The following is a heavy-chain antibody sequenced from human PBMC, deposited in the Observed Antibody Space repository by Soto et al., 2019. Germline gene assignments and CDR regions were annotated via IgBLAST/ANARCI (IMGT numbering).Heavy chain of an antibody. CDR1: GFSLTSPGMC. V-gene: IGHV2-70*13. J-gene: IGHJ6*02. Sequence: SGPTLVNPTETLTLTCTFSGFSLTSPGMCVSWVRQSPGKALEWLALIERDDDDKYYSTSLKTRLTISKDTRKNQVVLTMANMEPADTATYYCARSIRGPRRFNGMDVWGQGTTVTV. CDR3: ARSIRGPRRFNGMDV. D-gene: IGHD1-20*01. CDR2: IERDDDDK.